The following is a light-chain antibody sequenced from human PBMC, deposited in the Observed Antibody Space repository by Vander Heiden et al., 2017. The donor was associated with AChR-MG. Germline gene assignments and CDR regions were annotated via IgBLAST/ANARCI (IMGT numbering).Light chain of an antibody. J-gene: IGKJ1*01. V-gene: IGKV3-15*01. CDR1: QSVSSN. CDR3: QQYNNWPWT. Sequence: EIVMTQSPATLPVSPGERATLSCRASQSVSSNLAWYQQKPGQAPRLLIYGASTRATGIPARFGGSGSGTEFTLTISSLQSEDFAVYYCQQYNNWPWTFGQGTKVEIK. CDR2: GAS.